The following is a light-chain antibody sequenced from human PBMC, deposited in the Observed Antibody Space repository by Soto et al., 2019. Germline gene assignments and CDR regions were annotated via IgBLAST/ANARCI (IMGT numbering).Light chain of an antibody. V-gene: IGKV3-20*01. CDR3: QQYGTSPFT. CDR1: ERISGNF. J-gene: IGKJ3*01. Sequence: VLTQSPGTLSLSPGERATLSCRASERISGNFLAWYQQRPGQAPRLLIYGASTRASGIPDRFSGSGSGTDFALTISRLEPEDFAVYYCQQYGTSPFTFGPGTTVEIK. CDR2: GAS.